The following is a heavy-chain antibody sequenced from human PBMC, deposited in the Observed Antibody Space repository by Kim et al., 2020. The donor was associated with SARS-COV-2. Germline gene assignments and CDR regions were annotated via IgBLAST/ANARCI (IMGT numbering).Heavy chain of an antibody. Sequence: ASVKVSCKVSGYTLTELSMHWVRQAHGKGLEWMGGFDPEDGETIYAQKFQGRVTMTEDTSTDTAYMELSSLRSEDTAVYYCATPKPVAGTPFDYWGQGTLVTVSS. CDR1: GYTLTELS. D-gene: IGHD6-19*01. V-gene: IGHV1-24*01. CDR2: FDPEDGET. CDR3: ATPKPVAGTPFDY. J-gene: IGHJ4*02.